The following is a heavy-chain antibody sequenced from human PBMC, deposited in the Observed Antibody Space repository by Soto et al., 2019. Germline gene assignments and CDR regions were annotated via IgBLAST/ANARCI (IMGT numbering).Heavy chain of an antibody. J-gene: IGHJ5*02. CDR2: ILYSGST. CDR1: GVSITGGGYY. CDR3: ARGGSSGNWFDP. V-gene: IGHV4-31*03. Sequence: QVHLQESGPGLVKPSQTLSLTCTVSGVSITGGGYYYSWIRQPPGKGLEWLGYILYSGSTLYNPSLRRRLTLSADTSKNHLALNLNSVTAADTAVYYCARGGSSGNWFDPWCQGILVTVSS. D-gene: IGHD2-15*01.